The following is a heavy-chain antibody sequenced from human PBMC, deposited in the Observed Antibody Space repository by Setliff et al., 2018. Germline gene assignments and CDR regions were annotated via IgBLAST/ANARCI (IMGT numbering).Heavy chain of an antibody. J-gene: IGHJ6*02. V-gene: IGHV4-59*01. CDR1: GASIREYY. D-gene: IGHD3-16*01. CDR3: ARDRTAYTYGLDV. Sequence: PSETLSLTCIVSGASIREYYWSWVRQPPGKGLEWIGYIYHNGNTNFNPSLKSRVNMSVDTSNNQFVLNLKAVTAADTAVYYCARDRTAYTYGLDVWGQGTTVTVSS. CDR2: IYHNGNT.